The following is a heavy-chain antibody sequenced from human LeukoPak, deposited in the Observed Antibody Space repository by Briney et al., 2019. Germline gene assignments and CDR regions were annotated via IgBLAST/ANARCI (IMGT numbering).Heavy chain of an antibody. J-gene: IGHJ5*02. V-gene: IGHV4-38-2*02. CDR2: IYHSGST. Sequence: PSETLSLTCTVSGYSISSGYYWGWIRQPPGKGLEWIGSIYHSGSTYYNPSLKSRVTISVDTSKNQFSLKLSSVTAADTAVYYCARVIVGATGWFDPWGQGTLVTVSS. D-gene: IGHD1-26*01. CDR1: GYSISSGYY. CDR3: ARVIVGATGWFDP.